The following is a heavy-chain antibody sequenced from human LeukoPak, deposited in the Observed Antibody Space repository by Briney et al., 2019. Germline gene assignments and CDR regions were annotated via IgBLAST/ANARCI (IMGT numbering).Heavy chain of an antibody. D-gene: IGHD1-26*01. Sequence: GGSLRLSWPASAFIFSNYAMNWVRQAHGRGLEWVSFTSGRTGSTYYADSVKGGFSISRDNSKNTVYLQMNSRRVEDTAVYYCAKGPVSAIVGATTLDYWGQGTLVTVSS. J-gene: IGHJ4*02. CDR1: AFIFSNYA. CDR3: AKGPVSAIVGATTLDY. CDR2: TSGRTGST. V-gene: IGHV3-23*01.